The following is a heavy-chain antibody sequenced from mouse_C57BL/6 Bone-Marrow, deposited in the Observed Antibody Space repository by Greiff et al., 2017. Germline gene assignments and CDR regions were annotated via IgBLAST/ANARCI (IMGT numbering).Heavy chain of an antibody. V-gene: IGHV5-17*01. CDR1: GFTFSDYG. CDR2: ISSGSSTI. J-gene: IGHJ1*03. Sequence: EVMLVESGGGLVKPGGSPKLSCAASGFTFSDYGMHWVRQAPEKGLEWVAYISSGSSTIYYADTVKGRFTISRDNAKNTLFLQMTILRSEDTAMYYCAATGARWYFDVWGTGTTVTVSA. CDR3: AATGARWYFDV. D-gene: IGHD1-1*01.